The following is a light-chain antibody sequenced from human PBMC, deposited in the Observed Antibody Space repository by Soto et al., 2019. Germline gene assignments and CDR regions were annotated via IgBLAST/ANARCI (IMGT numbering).Light chain of an antibody. Sequence: QSALTQPPSASGTPGQRVTISCSGSSSNIGSNYVYWYQQLPGTAPKLLIYRNNQRPSGVPDRFSGSKSGTSASLAISGLRSEDEADYYCAAWDDSLNGAVFGGGTQLTVL. CDR2: RNN. CDR1: SSNIGSNY. CDR3: AAWDDSLNGAV. V-gene: IGLV1-47*01. J-gene: IGLJ7*01.